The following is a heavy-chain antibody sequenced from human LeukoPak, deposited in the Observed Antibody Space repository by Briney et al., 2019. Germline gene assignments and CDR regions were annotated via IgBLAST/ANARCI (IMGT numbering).Heavy chain of an antibody. Sequence: GGSLRPSCAVSGFTFSDYYMSWIRQAPGKGLEWVSYISSGGSTISHADSVKGRFTISRDNAKNSLYLQMNSLRVEDSAVYYCARDSGSSWREGLNYWGQGTLVTVSS. J-gene: IGHJ4*02. CDR2: ISSGGSTI. CDR1: GFTFSDYY. D-gene: IGHD6-13*01. CDR3: ARDSGSSWREGLNY. V-gene: IGHV3-11*04.